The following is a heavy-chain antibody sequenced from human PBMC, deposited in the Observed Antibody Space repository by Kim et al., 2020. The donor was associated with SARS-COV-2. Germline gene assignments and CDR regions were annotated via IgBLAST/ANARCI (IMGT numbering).Heavy chain of an antibody. Sequence: ASVKVSCKASGYTFTSYAMHWVRQAPGQRLEWMGWINAGNGNTKYSQKFQGRVTITRDTSASTAYMELSSLRSEDTAVYYCARQGVAVAATHYYYGMDVWGQGTTVTVSS. D-gene: IGHD6-19*01. J-gene: IGHJ6*02. CDR3: ARQGVAVAATHYYYGMDV. CDR2: INAGNGNT. CDR1: GYTFTSYA. V-gene: IGHV1-3*01.